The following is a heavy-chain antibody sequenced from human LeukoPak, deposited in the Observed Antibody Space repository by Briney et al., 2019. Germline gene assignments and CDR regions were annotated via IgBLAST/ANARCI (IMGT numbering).Heavy chain of an antibody. CDR2: IYYSGTT. V-gene: IGHV4-59*01. J-gene: IGHJ6*02. Sequence: SETLSLTCTVSGGSISYYYWSWIRQSPGKGLEWIGYIYYSGTTNYNPSLKSRVSISVDTSKNQFSLQLRSVTAADTAVYYCAREDPQTTVPEGMDVWGQGTTVTVYS. CDR3: AREDPQTTVPEGMDV. D-gene: IGHD4-17*01. CDR1: GGSISYYY.